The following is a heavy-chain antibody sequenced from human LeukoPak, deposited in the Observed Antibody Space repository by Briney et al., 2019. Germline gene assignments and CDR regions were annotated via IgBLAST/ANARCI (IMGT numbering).Heavy chain of an antibody. V-gene: IGHV1-69*05. J-gene: IGHJ4*02. D-gene: IGHD2-2*01. CDR3: AREGVVVPAALDY. Sequence: GASVKVSCKASGYTFTSYAMNWVRQAPGQGLEWMGGIIPIFGTANYAQKFQGRVTMTRDTSTSTVYTELSSLRSEDTAVYYCAREGVVVPAALDYWGQGTLVTVSS. CDR2: IIPIFGTA. CDR1: GYTFTSYA.